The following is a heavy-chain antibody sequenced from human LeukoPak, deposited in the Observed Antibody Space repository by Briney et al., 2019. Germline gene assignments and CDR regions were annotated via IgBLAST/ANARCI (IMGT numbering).Heavy chain of an antibody. V-gene: IGHV1-46*01. Sequence: ASGKSSCTASGYTFTSYYMHWVRQAPGQGLEWMGITNPSGGSTSYAQKFQGRVTMTRDTSTSTVYMELSSLRSEDTAVYYCARVSGVASSPFDYWGQGTLVTVSS. J-gene: IGHJ4*02. CDR1: GYTFTSYY. CDR2: TNPSGGST. D-gene: IGHD1-26*01. CDR3: ARVSGVASSPFDY.